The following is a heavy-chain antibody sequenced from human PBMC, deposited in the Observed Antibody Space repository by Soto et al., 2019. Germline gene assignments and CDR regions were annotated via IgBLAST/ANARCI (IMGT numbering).Heavy chain of an antibody. CDR3: ARDALGLSNGVTWFDP. V-gene: IGHV3-33*01. D-gene: IGHD3-22*01. CDR2: IWYDGSNK. CDR1: GFTFSSYG. Sequence: QVQLVESGGGVVQPGRSLRLSCAASGFTFSSYGMHWVRQAPGKGLEWVAVIWYDGSNKYYADSVKGRFTISRDNSKNTLYLQMNSLRAEDTAVYYCARDALGLSNGVTWFDPWGQGTLVTVSS. J-gene: IGHJ5*02.